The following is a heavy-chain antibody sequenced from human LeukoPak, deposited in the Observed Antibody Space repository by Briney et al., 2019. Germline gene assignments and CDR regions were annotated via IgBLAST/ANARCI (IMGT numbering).Heavy chain of an antibody. Sequence: SETLSLTCTVSGGSISSGGYYWSWIRQHPGKGLEWIGYIYYSGSTYYNPSLKSRVTISVDTSKNQFSLRLSSVTATDTAVYYCARRGYNSGHYSMDVWGKGTTVTVSS. CDR1: GGSISSGGYY. CDR2: IYYSGST. V-gene: IGHV4-31*03. CDR3: ARRGYNSGHYSMDV. J-gene: IGHJ6*03. D-gene: IGHD5-18*01.